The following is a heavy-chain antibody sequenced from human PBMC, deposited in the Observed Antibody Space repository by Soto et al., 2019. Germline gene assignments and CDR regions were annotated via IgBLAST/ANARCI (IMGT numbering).Heavy chain of an antibody. Sequence: ETLSLTCTVSGGSISSYYWSWIRQPPGMGLEWVSSISSSSSHIYYADSVKGRFTISRDNAKNSLYLQMNSLRAEDTAVYYCARVRGTTDYYYYYMDVWGKGTTVTVSS. CDR2: ISSSSSHI. CDR3: ARVRGTTDYYYYYMDV. V-gene: IGHV3-21*04. CDR1: GGSISSYY. J-gene: IGHJ6*03. D-gene: IGHD4-17*01.